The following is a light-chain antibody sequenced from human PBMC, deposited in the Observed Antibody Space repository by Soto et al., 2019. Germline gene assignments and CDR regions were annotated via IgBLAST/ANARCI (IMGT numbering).Light chain of an antibody. Sequence: DIVLTQSPATLSVSRLERCTLXCKSSQTISSNLALYQQKPGQTPRLLIYGASTRAAGIPARFSGSGSGTDFTLTITSLQSEDFAVYYCQQYNNWPPFTFGPGTKVDI. V-gene: IGKV3-15*01. CDR2: GAS. CDR1: QTISSN. CDR3: QQYNNWPPFT. J-gene: IGKJ3*01.